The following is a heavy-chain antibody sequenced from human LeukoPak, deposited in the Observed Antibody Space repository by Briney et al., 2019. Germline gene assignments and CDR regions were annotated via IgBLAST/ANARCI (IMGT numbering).Heavy chain of an antibody. CDR1: GGSISSYY. V-gene: IGHV4-59*01. CDR2: IYYSGST. CDR3: AREDYGGNSNWFDP. J-gene: IGHJ5*02. Sequence: PSETLSLTCTVSGGSISSYYWSWIRQPAGKGLEWIGYIYYSGSTNYNPSLKSRVTISVDTSKNQFSLKLSSVTAADTAVYYCAREDYGGNSNWFDPWGRGTLVTVSS. D-gene: IGHD4-17*01.